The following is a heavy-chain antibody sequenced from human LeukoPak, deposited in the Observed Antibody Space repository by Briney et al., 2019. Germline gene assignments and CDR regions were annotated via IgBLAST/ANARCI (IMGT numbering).Heavy chain of an antibody. CDR3: AKDRHSSGWDGFDY. CDR2: TTSSGSTI. D-gene: IGHD6-19*01. CDR1: GFTFSSYE. Sequence: GGSLRLSCAASGFTFSSYEMNWVRQAPGKGLEWVSYTTSSGSTIYYADSVKGRFTISRDNAKNSLYLQMNSLRAEDTAVYYCAKDRHSSGWDGFDYWGQATLVIVSS. V-gene: IGHV3-48*03. J-gene: IGHJ4*02.